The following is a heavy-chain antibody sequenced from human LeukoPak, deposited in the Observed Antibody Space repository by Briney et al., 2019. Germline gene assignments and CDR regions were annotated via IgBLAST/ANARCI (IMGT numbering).Heavy chain of an antibody. CDR3: ARDGFDYYDSSGFPYFDY. D-gene: IGHD3-22*01. J-gene: IGHJ4*02. Sequence: GGSLRLSCAASGFTFSNCAMSWVRQAPGKGLQWVSGISSGGAGIYYADFVKGRFTISRDNSKNTLYLQMNSLRAEDTAVYFCARDGFDYYDSSGFPYFDYWGQGALVTVSS. V-gene: IGHV3-23*01. CDR1: GFTFSNCA. CDR2: ISSGGAGI.